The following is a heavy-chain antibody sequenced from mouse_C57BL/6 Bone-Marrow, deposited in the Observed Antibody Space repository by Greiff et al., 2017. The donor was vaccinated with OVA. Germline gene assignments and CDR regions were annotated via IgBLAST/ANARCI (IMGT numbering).Heavy chain of an antibody. V-gene: IGHV1-52*01. CDR1: GYTFTSYW. Sequence: QVHVKQSGAELVRPGSSVKLSCKASGYTFTSYWMHWVKQRPIQGLEWIGNIDPSDSETHYNQKFKDKATLTVDKSSSTAYMQLSSLTSEDSAVYYCAWDDGYLDYWGQGTTLTVSS. J-gene: IGHJ2*01. CDR2: IDPSDSET. CDR3: AWDDGYLDY. D-gene: IGHD2-3*01.